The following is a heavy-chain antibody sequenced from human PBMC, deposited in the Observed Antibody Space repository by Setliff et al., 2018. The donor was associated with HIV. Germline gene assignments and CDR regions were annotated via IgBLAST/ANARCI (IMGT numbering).Heavy chain of an antibody. D-gene: IGHD3-16*01. CDR3: ARREYNYVPRAFDL. Sequence: GGSLRLSCGASGFTFSPHDMHWVRQAPGKGLEWVAYIWYDGSNTYYADSVKGRFAISRDNSKNTLYLQMNSLRAEDTAVYYCARREYNYVPRAFDLWGRGTMVTVSS. CDR1: GFTFSPHD. V-gene: IGHV3-33*01. CDR2: IWYDGSNT. J-gene: IGHJ3*01.